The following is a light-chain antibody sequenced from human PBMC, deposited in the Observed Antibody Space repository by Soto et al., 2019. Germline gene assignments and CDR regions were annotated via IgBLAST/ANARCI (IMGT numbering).Light chain of an antibody. CDR3: QQYDNWPRT. CDR2: DTS. Sequence: TMSKATLSVSPGGRATLSCRASQSVSSNLAWYQQKPGQAPRLLIYDTSTRATGFPARFSGSGSGTEFTLTITSLQSEDFAVYYCQQYDNWPRTFGQGTKVDIK. J-gene: IGKJ1*01. V-gene: IGKV3-15*01. CDR1: QSVSSN.